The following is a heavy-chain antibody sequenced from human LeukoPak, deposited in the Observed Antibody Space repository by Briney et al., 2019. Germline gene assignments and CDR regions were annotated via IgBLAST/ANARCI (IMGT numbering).Heavy chain of an antibody. Sequence: GGSLRLSCAASGFTFSSYAMSWVRQAPGKGLEWVSAISGSGGSTYYADSVKGRFTISRDNSKNTLHLQMNSLRAEDTAMYYCARGDDSGYYDYFGYWGQGALVTVSS. J-gene: IGHJ4*02. CDR1: GFTFSSYA. CDR3: ARGDDSGYYDYFGY. D-gene: IGHD3-22*01. V-gene: IGHV3-23*01. CDR2: ISGSGGST.